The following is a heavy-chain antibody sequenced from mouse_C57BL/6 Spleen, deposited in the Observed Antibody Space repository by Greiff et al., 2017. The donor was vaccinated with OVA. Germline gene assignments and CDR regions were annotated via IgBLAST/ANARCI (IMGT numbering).Heavy chain of an antibody. J-gene: IGHJ3*01. CDR2: ISSGGDYI. Sequence: EVKVEESGEGLVKPGGSLKLSCAASGFTFSSYAMSWVRQTPEKRLEWVAYISSGGDYIYYADTVKGRFTISRDNARNTLYLQMSSLKSEDTAMYYCTRGDGYPSFAYWGQGTLVTVSA. CDR1: GFTFSSYA. D-gene: IGHD2-3*01. CDR3: TRGDGYPSFAY. V-gene: IGHV5S21*01.